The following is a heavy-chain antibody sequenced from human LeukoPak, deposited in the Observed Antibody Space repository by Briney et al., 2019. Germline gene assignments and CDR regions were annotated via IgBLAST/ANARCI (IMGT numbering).Heavy chain of an antibody. J-gene: IGHJ4*02. CDR3: ARGFSSGWALDY. V-gene: IGHV3-23*01. Sequence: PGESLRLSCTASGFTFRSYVMSWVRQAPGKGLEWVSGIRGSGTTTHYADSVKGRFTISRDNSKNTLYLQMNSLRAEDTAVYYCARGFSSGWALDYWGQGTLVTVSS. D-gene: IGHD6-19*01. CDR1: GFTFRSYV. CDR2: IRGSGTTT.